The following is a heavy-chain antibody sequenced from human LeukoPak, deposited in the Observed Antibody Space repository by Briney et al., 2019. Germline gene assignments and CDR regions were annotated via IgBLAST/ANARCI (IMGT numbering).Heavy chain of an antibody. CDR1: IFSFSYYD. V-gene: IGHV3-30*02. CDR3: SILAVASDFDY. J-gene: IGHJ4*02. D-gene: IGHD6-19*01. Sequence: PGGSLRLSCASSIFSFSYYDMHEVRQAPGKGLEWVAIIRYDGNNKYYVDSVKGRFTISRDNSKNTLYLQMNNLRVEDTAVYSCSILAVASDFDYWGQGTLVTVSS. CDR2: IRYDGNNK.